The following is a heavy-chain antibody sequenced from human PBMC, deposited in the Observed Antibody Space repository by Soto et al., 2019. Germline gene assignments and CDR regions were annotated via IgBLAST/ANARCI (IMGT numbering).Heavy chain of an antibody. CDR1: GFTFSKYA. V-gene: IGHV3-33*01. J-gene: IGHJ5*02. Sequence: SLTRSCAASGFTFSKYAMHWVRQTPSKGLEWVSVIWSDGSTRYYADSVKGRFTVSRDNSKNTVHLQMNSLRAEDTAVYYCARDQTGSYPYNWFDPWGQGTLVTVPS. CDR2: IWSDGSTR. CDR3: ARDQTGSYPYNWFDP. D-gene: IGHD1-26*01.